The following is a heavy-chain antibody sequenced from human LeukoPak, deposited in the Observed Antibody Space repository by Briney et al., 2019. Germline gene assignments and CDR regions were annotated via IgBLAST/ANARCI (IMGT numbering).Heavy chain of an antibody. J-gene: IGHJ1*01. V-gene: IGHV3-11*01. Sequence: GGSLRLSCAASGFTFSDYYMSWIRQAPGKGLEWVPYISSSGSTIYYADSVKGRFTISRDNSKNTLYLQMNSLRAEDTAVYYCAKDDCSGGSCYSFEYFQHWGQGTLVTVSS. CDR3: AKDDCSGGSCYSFEYFQH. CDR2: ISSSGSTI. CDR1: GFTFSDYY. D-gene: IGHD2-15*01.